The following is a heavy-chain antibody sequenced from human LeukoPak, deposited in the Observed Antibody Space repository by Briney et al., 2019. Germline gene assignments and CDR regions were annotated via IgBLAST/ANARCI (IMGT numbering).Heavy chain of an antibody. CDR1: GFTFSSYW. J-gene: IGHJ6*03. Sequence: GGSLRLSCAASGFTFSSYWMSWVRQAPGKGLEWVGRIKSKTDGGTTDYAAPVKGRFTISREDSKNTLYLQMNSLKTEDTAVYYCTTYVGAYSNWGDYYYYYMDVWGKGTTVTVSS. V-gene: IGHV3-15*01. D-gene: IGHD4-11*01. CDR3: TTYVGAYSNWGDYYYYYMDV. CDR2: IKSKTDGGTT.